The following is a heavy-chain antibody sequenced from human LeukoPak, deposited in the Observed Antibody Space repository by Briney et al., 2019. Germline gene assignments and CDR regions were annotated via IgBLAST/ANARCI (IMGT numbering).Heavy chain of an antibody. CDR2: IDAGNGNT. CDR1: GYTFTSYA. Sequence: ASVKVSCKASGYTFTSYAMHWVRQAPGQRLEWMGWIDAGNGNTKYSQKFQGRVTITRDTSASTAYMELSSLRSEDTAVYYCARDHPLGAYNYWGQGTLVTVSS. D-gene: IGHD1-26*01. CDR3: ARDHPLGAYNY. V-gene: IGHV1-3*01. J-gene: IGHJ4*02.